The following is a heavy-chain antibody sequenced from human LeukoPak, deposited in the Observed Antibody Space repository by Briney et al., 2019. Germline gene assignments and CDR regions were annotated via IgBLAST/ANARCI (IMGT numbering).Heavy chain of an antibody. CDR1: GGSFSGYY. CDR2: INHSGST. Sequence: SETLSLTCAVYGGSFSGYYWSWIRQPPGKGLEWIGEINHSGSTNYNPSLKSRVTISVDTSKNQFSLKLSSVTAADTAVYYCARSYYGSGDYYYYMDVWGKGTTVTISS. D-gene: IGHD3-10*01. J-gene: IGHJ6*03. V-gene: IGHV4-34*01. CDR3: ARSYYGSGDYYYYMDV.